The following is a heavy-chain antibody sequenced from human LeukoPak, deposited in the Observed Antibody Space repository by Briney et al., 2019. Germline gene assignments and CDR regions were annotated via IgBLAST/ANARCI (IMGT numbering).Heavy chain of an antibody. D-gene: IGHD3-22*01. CDR3: ARPNYYDSSGYFN. Sequence: SETLSLTCTVSGGSISSSSYYWGWIRQPPGKGLEWIGSIYYSGSTYYNPSLKSRITISVDTSKNQFSLKLTSVTAADTAEYYCARPNYYDSSGYFNWGQGTLVTVSS. J-gene: IGHJ4*02. V-gene: IGHV4-39*01. CDR2: IYYSGST. CDR1: GGSISSSSYY.